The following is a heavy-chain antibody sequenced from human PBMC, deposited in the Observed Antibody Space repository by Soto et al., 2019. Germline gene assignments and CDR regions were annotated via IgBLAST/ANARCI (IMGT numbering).Heavy chain of an antibody. Sequence: GGSLRLSCAASGFTFSSYAMSWVRQAPGKGLEWVAVIRYDGSNTYYADSVKGRFTISRDNPKNTLYLQMNSLRAEDTAVYYCARGFEETYYDFWSGYYLDVWGKGTTVTVSS. CDR1: GFTFSSYA. J-gene: IGHJ6*03. CDR2: IRYDGSNT. D-gene: IGHD3-3*01. CDR3: ARGFEETYYDFWSGYYLDV. V-gene: IGHV3-33*08.